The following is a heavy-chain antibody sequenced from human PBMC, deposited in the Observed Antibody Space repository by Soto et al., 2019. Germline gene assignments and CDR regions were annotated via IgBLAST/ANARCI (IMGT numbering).Heavy chain of an antibody. CDR3: ARDNYYDSSGYQPMGMDV. CDR1: GFTFSSYD. J-gene: IGHJ6*02. Sequence: GGSLRLSCAASGFTFSSYDMHWVRQATGKXLEWVSAIGTAGDTYYPGSVKGRFTISRENAKNSLYLQMNSLRAEDTAVYYCARDNYYDSSGYQPMGMDVWGQGTTVTVSS. CDR2: IGTAGDT. D-gene: IGHD3-22*01. V-gene: IGHV3-13*01.